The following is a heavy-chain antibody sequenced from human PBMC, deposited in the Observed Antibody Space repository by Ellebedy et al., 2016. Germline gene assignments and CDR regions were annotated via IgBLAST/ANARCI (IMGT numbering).Heavy chain of an antibody. CDR3: ARVPRCSGGSCYSGWFDY. J-gene: IGHJ4*02. Sequence: GESLKISXVASGFTFGDYYMTWVRQAPGKGLEWVANIKQDGSEKYYVDSLKGRFTISRDNAKNSLYLQMNSLRADDTAVYYCARVPRCSGGSCYSGWFDYWGQGTLVTVSS. CDR1: GFTFGDYY. V-gene: IGHV3-7*04. D-gene: IGHD2-15*01. CDR2: IKQDGSEK.